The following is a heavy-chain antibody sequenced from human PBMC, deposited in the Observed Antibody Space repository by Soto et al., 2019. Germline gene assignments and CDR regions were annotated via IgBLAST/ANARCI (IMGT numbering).Heavy chain of an antibody. CDR3: ARVYGSPAYYFDS. J-gene: IGHJ4*02. D-gene: IGHD3-10*01. Sequence: SETLSLTCTVSGGSITDYSWVWIRQPAGKGLEWIGRIFSSGSTNYNPSLKSRVTISVDTSKNQFSLNLRSVTAADTAVYFCARVYGSPAYYFDSWGRGTLVTVSS. V-gene: IGHV4-4*07. CDR1: GGSITDYS. CDR2: IFSSGST.